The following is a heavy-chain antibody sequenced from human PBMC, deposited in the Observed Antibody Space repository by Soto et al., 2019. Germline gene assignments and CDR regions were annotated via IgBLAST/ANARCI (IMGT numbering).Heavy chain of an antibody. V-gene: IGHV4-30-4*01. CDR2: IYYSGNT. Sequence: PSETLSLTCSVSGGSISSGYYYWSWIRQPPGKGLEWIGHIYYSGNTYYNPSLKSRLIISIDTSKNQFSLKLYAVTAADTAVYYCARGFGATWYYFDYWGQGTLVTVSS. CDR3: ARGFGATWYYFDY. J-gene: IGHJ4*02. D-gene: IGHD2-15*01. CDR1: GGSISSGYYY.